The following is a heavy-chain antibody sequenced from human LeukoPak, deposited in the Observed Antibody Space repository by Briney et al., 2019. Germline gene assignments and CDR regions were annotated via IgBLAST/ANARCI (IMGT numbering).Heavy chain of an antibody. CDR1: GYTFTGYY. Sequence: ASVKVSCKASGYTFTGYYMHWVRQAPGQGLEWMGIINPSGGSTSYAQKFQGRVTMTRNMSTSTVYMELSSLRSEDTAVYYCATTAPHCGGDCSRTNDAFDIWGQGTMVTVSS. CDR2: INPSGGST. D-gene: IGHD2-21*02. V-gene: IGHV1-46*01. J-gene: IGHJ3*02. CDR3: ATTAPHCGGDCSRTNDAFDI.